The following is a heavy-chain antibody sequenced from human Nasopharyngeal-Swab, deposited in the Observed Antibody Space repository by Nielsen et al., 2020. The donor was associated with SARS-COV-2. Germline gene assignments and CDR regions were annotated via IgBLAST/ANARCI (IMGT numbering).Heavy chain of an antibody. Sequence: GGSLRLSCAASGFTFSSYAMHWVRQAPGKGLEWVAVISYDGSNKYYADSVKGRFTISRDNSKNTLYLQMNSLRAEDTAVYYCARDPSSSWLYDAFDIWGQGTMNTVSS. J-gene: IGHJ3*02. CDR3: ARDPSSSWLYDAFDI. V-gene: IGHV3-30-3*01. CDR2: ISYDGSNK. D-gene: IGHD6-13*01. CDR1: GFTFSSYA.